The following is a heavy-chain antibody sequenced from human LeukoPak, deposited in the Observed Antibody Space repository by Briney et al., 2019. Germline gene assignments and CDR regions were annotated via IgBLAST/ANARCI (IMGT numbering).Heavy chain of an antibody. J-gene: IGHJ4*02. CDR1: GFTFSNAW. Sequence: GGSLRLSCAASGFTFSNAWMNWVRQAPGKGLEWVGRIKSKTDGGTTDYAAPVKGRFTISRDDSKTTLYLQMDSPKTEDTAVYHCTTTKSLLPGYWGQGTLVTVSS. D-gene: IGHD2-21*02. V-gene: IGHV3-15*01. CDR3: TTTKSLLPGY. CDR2: IKSKTDGGTT.